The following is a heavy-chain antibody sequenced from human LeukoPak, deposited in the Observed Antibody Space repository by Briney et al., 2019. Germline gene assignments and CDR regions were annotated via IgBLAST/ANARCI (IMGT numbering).Heavy chain of an antibody. V-gene: IGHV4-59*01. D-gene: IGHD3-16*01. J-gene: IGHJ5*02. CDR2: IYYSGSA. CDR1: GGSISSYY. CDR3: ARGIRHYDYGDGHWFDP. Sequence: SETLSLTCTVSGGSISSYYWSWIRQPPGKGLEWIGYIYYSGSASYNPSLKSRVTISVDTSKNQFSLKVRSVTAADTAVYYCARGIRHYDYGDGHWFDPWGQGTLVTVSS.